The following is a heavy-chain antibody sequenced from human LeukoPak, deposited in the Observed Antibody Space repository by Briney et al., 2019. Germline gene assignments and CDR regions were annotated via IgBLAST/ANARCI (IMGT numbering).Heavy chain of an antibody. J-gene: IGHJ4*02. V-gene: IGHV3-48*01. Sequence: PGGSLRLSCAASGFTFSSYSMNWVRQAPGKGLEWVSYISSSSSTIYYADSVKGRFTISRDNAKNSLYLQMNSLRAEDTAVYYCARHDYGDELDYWGQGTLVTVSS. CDR2: ISSSSSTI. CDR1: GFTFSSYS. D-gene: IGHD4-17*01. CDR3: ARHDYGDELDY.